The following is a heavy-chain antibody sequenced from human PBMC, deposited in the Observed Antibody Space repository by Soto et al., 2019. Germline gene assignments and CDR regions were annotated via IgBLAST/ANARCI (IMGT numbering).Heavy chain of an antibody. D-gene: IGHD3-10*01. Sequence: ASVKVSCKASGYTFSSFAMHWVLQAPGQRLEWMGWINPGNGNTKYSQTFQGRVTITRDTSASTAYMELSSLRSEDTAVYYCARAVARGVKTIYYYYGMDVWGQGTTVTVSS. J-gene: IGHJ6*02. V-gene: IGHV1-3*01. CDR1: GYTFSSFA. CDR3: ARAVARGVKTIYYYYGMDV. CDR2: INPGNGNT.